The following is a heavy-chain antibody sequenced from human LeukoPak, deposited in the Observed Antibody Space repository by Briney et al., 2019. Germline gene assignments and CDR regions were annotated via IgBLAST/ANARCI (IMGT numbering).Heavy chain of an antibody. D-gene: IGHD5-12*01. CDR3: AREAIGGYSGYDLGDY. CDR1: GYTFTSYG. V-gene: IGHV1-18*01. Sequence: ASVKVSCKASGYTFTSYGISWVRQAPGQGLEWMGWISAYNGNTNYAQKLQGRVTMTTDTSTSTAYMELNSLRSEDTAVYYCAREAIGGYSGYDLGDYWGQGTLVTVSS. CDR2: ISAYNGNT. J-gene: IGHJ4*02.